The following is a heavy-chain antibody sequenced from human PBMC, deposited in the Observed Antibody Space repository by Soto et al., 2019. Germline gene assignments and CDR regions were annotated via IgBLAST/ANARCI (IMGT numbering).Heavy chain of an antibody. CDR3: AHIVVAGLGYYF. CDR2: IYWDDDK. D-gene: IGHD6-19*01. CDR1: GFSLSSTRMA. J-gene: IGHJ4*02. V-gene: IGHV2-5*02. Sequence: QITLKESGPTLVKPTQTLTLTCTFSGFSLSSTRMAVGWIRQPPGKALEWLALIYWDDDKRYRPFLKSRLTITKDTSKNQVVLTMSNMDPVDTARYYCAHIVVAGLGYYFWGQGTLVTVSS.